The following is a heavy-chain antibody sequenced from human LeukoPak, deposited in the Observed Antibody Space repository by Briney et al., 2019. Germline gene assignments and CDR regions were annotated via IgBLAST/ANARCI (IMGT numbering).Heavy chain of an antibody. J-gene: IGHJ4*02. CDR3: ARDPRSGTGI. V-gene: IGHV3-64*01. CDR2: ISSNGGST. Sequence: GGSLRLSCAASGFTFSSYAMHWVRQAPGKGLEYVSAISSNGGSTYYANSVKGRFTISRDNSKNTLYLQMNSLRAEDTAVYYCARDPRSGTGIWGQGALVTVSS. CDR1: GFTFSSYA. D-gene: IGHD1-1*01.